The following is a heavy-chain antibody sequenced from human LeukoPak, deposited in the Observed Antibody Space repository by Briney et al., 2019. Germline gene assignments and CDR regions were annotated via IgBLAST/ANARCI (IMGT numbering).Heavy chain of an antibody. Sequence: PGGSLRLSCAASGFTFSSYGMHWVRQAPGKGLEWVAFIRYDGSNKYYADSVKGRFIISRDNSKNTVHLQMNSLRAEDTAVYYCAKDSFTVVRGVGSDDGFAVWGQGTMVTVSS. CDR3: AKDSFTVVRGVGSDDGFAV. CDR1: GFTFSSYG. D-gene: IGHD3-10*01. CDR2: IRYDGSNK. V-gene: IGHV3-30*02. J-gene: IGHJ3*01.